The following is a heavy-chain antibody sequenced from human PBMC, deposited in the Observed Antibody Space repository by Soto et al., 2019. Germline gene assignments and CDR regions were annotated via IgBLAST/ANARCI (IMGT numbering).Heavy chain of an antibody. CDR3: AKVSLDSSGSEFEY. J-gene: IGHJ4*02. CDR1: GFTFSSYG. Sequence: GVSLRLSCAASGFTFSSYGMHWVRQAPGKGLEWVAVISYDGSNKYYADSVKGRFTISRDNSKNTLYLQMNSLRAEDTAVYYCAKVSLDSSGSEFEYWGQGTLVTGSP. V-gene: IGHV3-30*18. CDR2: ISYDGSNK. D-gene: IGHD6-19*01.